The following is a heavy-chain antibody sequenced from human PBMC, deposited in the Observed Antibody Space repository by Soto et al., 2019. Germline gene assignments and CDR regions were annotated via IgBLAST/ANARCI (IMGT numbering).Heavy chain of an antibody. V-gene: IGHV1-3*01. Sequence: QVQLVQSGAEVKKPGASVKISCKASGYTFTRYTMNWVRQAPGQRLEWMGWINPDNGNTKSSQKFQDRVTITRVTPARPAYMDLRSLRSDDTAVYFRARGIATAQLEPWGQGTLVIVSS. CDR1: GYTFTRYT. J-gene: IGHJ5*02. CDR3: ARGIATAQLEP. D-gene: IGHD2-2*01. CDR2: INPDNGNT.